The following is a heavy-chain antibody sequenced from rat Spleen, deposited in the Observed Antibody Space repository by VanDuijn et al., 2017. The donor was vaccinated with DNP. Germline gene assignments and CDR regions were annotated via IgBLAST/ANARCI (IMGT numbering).Heavy chain of an antibody. CDR3: SWPGD. D-gene: IGHD1-4*01. J-gene: IGHJ3*01. V-gene: IGHV6-6*01. CDR2: IKAKSNNYAT. CDR1: GFTFSTAW. Sequence: EVQVLESGGGLVQPGNSLKLSCATSGFTFSTAWMYWYRQSPEKRLEWVARIKAKSNNYATDYTESVKGRFTISRDDSKSSVYLQMNNLKEGDTAIYYCSWPGDWGQGTLVTVSS.